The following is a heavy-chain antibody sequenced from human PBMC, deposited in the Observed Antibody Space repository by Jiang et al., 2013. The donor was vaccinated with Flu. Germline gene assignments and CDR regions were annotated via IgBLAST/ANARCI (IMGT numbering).Heavy chain of an antibody. CDR3: ARHPSANWFDP. D-gene: IGHD6-19*01. Sequence: KRYSPSLKSRLTITKDTSKNQVVLTMTNMDPVDTATYYCARHPSANWFDPWGQGTLVTVSS. CDR2: K. J-gene: IGHJ5*02. V-gene: IGHV2-5*01.